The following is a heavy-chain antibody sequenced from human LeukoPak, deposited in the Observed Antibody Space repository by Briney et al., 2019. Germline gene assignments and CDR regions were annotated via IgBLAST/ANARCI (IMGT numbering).Heavy chain of an antibody. Sequence: ASVKVSCKASGYTFTGYYMHWVRQAPGQGLEWMGRIDPNSGVTKYAQKFRGRVTMTRDTSISTAYMDLSRLRSDDTAVYYCARDRYYGSGSYYNVFDYWGQGTLVTVSS. J-gene: IGHJ4*02. CDR2: IDPNSGVT. CDR1: GYTFTGYY. V-gene: IGHV1-2*06. D-gene: IGHD3-10*01. CDR3: ARDRYYGSGSYYNVFDY.